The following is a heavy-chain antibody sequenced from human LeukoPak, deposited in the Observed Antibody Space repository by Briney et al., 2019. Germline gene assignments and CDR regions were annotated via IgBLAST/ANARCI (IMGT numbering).Heavy chain of an antibody. J-gene: IGHJ4*02. Sequence: GGSLRLSCAASGFTFSSYGMHWVRQAPGKGLEWVAFIRYDGSNKYYADSVKGRFTISRDNSKNTLYLQMTSLRAEDTAVYYCARSGANLDDTKFDYWGQGTLVTVSS. CDR3: ARSGANLDDTKFDY. D-gene: IGHD3-10*01. CDR1: GFTFSSYG. CDR2: IRYDGSNK. V-gene: IGHV3-30*02.